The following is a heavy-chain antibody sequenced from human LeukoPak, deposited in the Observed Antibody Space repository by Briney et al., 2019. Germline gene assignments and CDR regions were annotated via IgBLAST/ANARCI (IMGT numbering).Heavy chain of an antibody. J-gene: IGHJ4*02. CDR1: GFTFSSYA. Sequence: GGSLRLSCAASGFTFSSYAMSWVRQAPGKGLGWVSAISGDGGNAYYADSVKGRFTISRDNSKNTLDLQMNSLRAEDTAVYYCAKDADSSSWYVRFDYWGQGTLVTVSS. CDR3: AKDADSSSWYVRFDY. V-gene: IGHV3-23*01. CDR2: ISGDGGNA. D-gene: IGHD6-13*01.